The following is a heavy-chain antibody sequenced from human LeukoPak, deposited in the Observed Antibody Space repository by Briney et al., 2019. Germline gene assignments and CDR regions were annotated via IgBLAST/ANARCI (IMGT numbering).Heavy chain of an antibody. Sequence: GGSLRLSCAASGFTFSSYWMHWARQAPGKGLVWVSRINRDGSRTSYADSGEGRFTISRDNAKNTLYLQMNSLRAKDTAVYYCARVSDILTGYYYFDYWGQGTLVTVSS. J-gene: IGHJ4*02. CDR1: GFTFSSYW. D-gene: IGHD3-9*01. CDR2: INRDGSRT. V-gene: IGHV3-74*01. CDR3: ARVSDILTGYYYFDY.